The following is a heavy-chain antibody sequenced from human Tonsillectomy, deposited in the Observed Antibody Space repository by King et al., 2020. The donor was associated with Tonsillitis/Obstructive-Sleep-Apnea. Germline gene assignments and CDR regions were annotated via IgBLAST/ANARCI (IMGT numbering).Heavy chain of an antibody. CDR2: IWYDGSNK. CDR1: GFTFSSYG. V-gene: IGHV3-33*01. CDR3: ARDEEDRHYYDSSGYYY. J-gene: IGHJ4*02. Sequence: VQLVESGGGVVQPGRSLRLSCAASGFTFSSYGMHWVRQAPGKGLEWVAVIWYDGSNKYYADSVKGRFTISRDNSKNTLYLQMNRLRAEDTAVYYCARDEEDRHYYDSSGYYYWGQGTLVTVSS. D-gene: IGHD3-22*01.